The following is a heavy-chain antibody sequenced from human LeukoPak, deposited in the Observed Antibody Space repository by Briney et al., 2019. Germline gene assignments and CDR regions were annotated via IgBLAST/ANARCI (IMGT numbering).Heavy chain of an antibody. J-gene: IGHJ4*02. Sequence: KASGTLSLTCAVSGGSITSGGYYWSWIRQHPGKGLEWIGYIYHTGSTYYNPSLKSRISTSLDTSKNQFSLKLSSVTAADTAVYYCARAGYSGYDFNFDYWGQGTLVTVSS. D-gene: IGHD5-12*01. CDR1: GGSITSGGYY. CDR2: IYHTGST. CDR3: ARAGYSGYDFNFDY. V-gene: IGHV4-31*11.